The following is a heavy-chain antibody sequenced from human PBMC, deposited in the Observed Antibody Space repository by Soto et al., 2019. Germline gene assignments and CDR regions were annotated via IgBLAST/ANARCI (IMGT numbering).Heavy chain of an antibody. V-gene: IGHV3-23*01. CDR1: GFTFSSYT. CDR3: ATGRADSLQYYVNN. CDR2: TTISGDYT. Sequence: PGGSLRLSCAASGFTFSSYTMSWVRQPPGQGLEWISATTISGDYTYYADSVKGRFTVSRDNSKNTLSLQMSALRPDDTAVYFLATGRADSLQYYVNNGGQGALVSVSS. J-gene: IGHJ4*02. D-gene: IGHD2-21*01.